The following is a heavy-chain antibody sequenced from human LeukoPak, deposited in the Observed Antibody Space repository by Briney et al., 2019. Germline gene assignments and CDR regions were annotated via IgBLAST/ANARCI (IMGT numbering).Heavy chain of an antibody. Sequence: PGGSLRLSCAASGFTFDDYGMSWVRQAPGKGLVWVSRINSDGSSTSYADSVKGRFTISRDNAKNTLYLQMNSLRAEDTAVYYCARQSAMYYYYYMDVWGKGTTVTVSS. CDR1: GFTFDDYG. V-gene: IGHV3-74*01. J-gene: IGHJ6*03. CDR2: INSDGSST. CDR3: ARQSAMYYYYYMDV. D-gene: IGHD5-18*01.